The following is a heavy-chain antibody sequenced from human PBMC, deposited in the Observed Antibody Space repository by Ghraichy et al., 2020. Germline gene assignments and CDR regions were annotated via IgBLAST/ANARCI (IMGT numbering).Heavy chain of an antibody. V-gene: IGHV1-69*13. CDR3: ARDSRVVVAATGILYYYYYGMEV. CDR2: IIPIFGTA. J-gene: IGHJ6*02. Sequence: SVKVSCKASGGTVSSYAISWVRQAPGQGLEWMGGIIPIFGTANYAQKFQGRVTITADESTSTAYMELSSLRSEDTAVYYCARDSRVVVAATGILYYYYYGMEVWGQGTTVTVSS. CDR1: GGTVSSYA. D-gene: IGHD2-15*01.